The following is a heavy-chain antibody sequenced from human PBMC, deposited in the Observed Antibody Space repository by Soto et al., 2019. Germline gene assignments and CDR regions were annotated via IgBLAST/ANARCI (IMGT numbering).Heavy chain of an antibody. CDR2: ILHDGSAE. J-gene: IGHJ6*02. CDR1: VFILTSYG. Sequence: PVGSLRLSCAASVFILTSYGMHWVRHSPGKGLEWMALILHDGSAEYYADSVKGRFTISRDNSKNTLYLQMKRLPAEDTAVYYCARSRDGYSFYFYYGMDGWGQGTHVTVSS. D-gene: IGHD4-4*01. CDR3: ARSRDGYSFYFYYGMDG. V-gene: IGHV3-30*03.